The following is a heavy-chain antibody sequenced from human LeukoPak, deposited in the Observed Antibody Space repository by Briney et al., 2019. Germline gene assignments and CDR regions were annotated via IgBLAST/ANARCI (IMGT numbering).Heavy chain of an antibody. D-gene: IGHD6-13*01. J-gene: IGHJ4*02. Sequence: GGSLRLSCAASGFTFRNHGMHWVRQAPGKGLEWVAVIYYDGSDKYYADSLKGRFTVSRDNSENMLFLQMNSLRAEDTAIYYCARSIPYGTTWYGRSDYWGQGTLVTVSS. V-gene: IGHV3-33*01. CDR2: IYYDGSDK. CDR3: ARSIPYGTTWYGRSDY. CDR1: GFTFRNHG.